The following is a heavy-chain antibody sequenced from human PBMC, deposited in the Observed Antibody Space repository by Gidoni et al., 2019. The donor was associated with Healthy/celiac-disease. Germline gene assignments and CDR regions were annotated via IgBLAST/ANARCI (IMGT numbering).Heavy chain of an antibody. Sequence: QLQLQESGPGLVNPSETLSLTCTVSGGPISSSSYYWGWIRQPPGKGLEWIGSIYYSGSTYYNPSLKSRVTISVDTSKNQFSLKLSSVTAADTAVYYCARHEDYYDSSGFDYWGQGTLVTVSS. CDR2: IYYSGST. D-gene: IGHD3-22*01. V-gene: IGHV4-39*01. J-gene: IGHJ4*02. CDR3: ARHEDYYDSSGFDY. CDR1: GGPISSSSYY.